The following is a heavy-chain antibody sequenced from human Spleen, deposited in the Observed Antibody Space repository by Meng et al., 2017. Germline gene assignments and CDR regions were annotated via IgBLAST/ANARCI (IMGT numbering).Heavy chain of an antibody. CDR1: GYTFTGYY. CDR3: ARVMVRTPSPDD. J-gene: IGHJ4*02. V-gene: IGHV1-2*02. Sequence: ASVKVSCKASGYTFTGYYMHWVRQAPGQGLEWMGWINPNSGGTNYAQKFQGRVTMTRDTSISTAYMELSRLRSDDTAVYYCARVMVRTPSPDDWGPGTMVHVAS. CDR2: INPNSGGT. D-gene: IGHD3-10*01.